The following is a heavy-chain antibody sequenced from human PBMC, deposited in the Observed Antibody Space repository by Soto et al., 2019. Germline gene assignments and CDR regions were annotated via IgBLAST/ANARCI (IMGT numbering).Heavy chain of an antibody. Sequence: SETLSLTCTVSGGSISSYYWSWIRQPPGKGLEWIGYIYYSGSTNYNPSLKSRVTISVDKSKNQFSLKLSSVTAADTAVYYCASVYGSGSYYNRYYYYYMDVWGKGTTVTVSS. D-gene: IGHD3-10*01. CDR1: GGSISSYY. J-gene: IGHJ6*03. V-gene: IGHV4-59*12. CDR3: ASVYGSGSYYNRYYYYYMDV. CDR2: IYYSGST.